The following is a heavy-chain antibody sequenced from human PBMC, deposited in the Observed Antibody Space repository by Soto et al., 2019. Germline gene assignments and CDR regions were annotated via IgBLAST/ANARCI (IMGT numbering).Heavy chain of an antibody. Sequence: ASVKVSCKASGGTFSSYAISWVRQAPGQGLEWMGGIIPIFGTANYAQKFQGRVTITADESTSTAYMELSSLRSEDTAVYYCARDTAMVTYYYYYGMDVWGQGTTVTVSS. CDR2: IIPIFGTA. J-gene: IGHJ6*02. CDR1: GGTFSSYA. CDR3: ARDTAMVTYYYYYGMDV. D-gene: IGHD5-18*01. V-gene: IGHV1-69*13.